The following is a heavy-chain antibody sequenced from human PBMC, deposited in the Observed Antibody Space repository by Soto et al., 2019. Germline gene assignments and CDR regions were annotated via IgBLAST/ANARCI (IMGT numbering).Heavy chain of an antibody. Sequence: GGSLRLSCAASGFTFDDYAMHWVRQAPGKGLEWVSGISWNSGSIGYADSVKGRFTISRDNAKNSLYLQMNSLRAEDTALYYCAKDQTHYSGSYYYYGMDVWGQGTTVTVSS. V-gene: IGHV3-9*01. CDR3: AKDQTHYSGSYYYYGMDV. J-gene: IGHJ6*02. CDR2: ISWNSGSI. CDR1: GFTFDDYA. D-gene: IGHD1-26*01.